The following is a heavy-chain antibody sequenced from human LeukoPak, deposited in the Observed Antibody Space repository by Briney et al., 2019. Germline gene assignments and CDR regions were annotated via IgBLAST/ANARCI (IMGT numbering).Heavy chain of an antibody. V-gene: IGHV6-1*01. CDR2: TYYRSRWYT. CDR1: GDSVSSNSAA. Sequence: SQTLSLTCAISGDSVSSNSAAWNWFRQSPSRGLEWLGRTYYRSRWYTDYGVSVKGRITINPDTSKNQFSLQLNSVTPEDTAMYYCVRAYHPGGWFDPWGQGTLVTVSS. D-gene: IGHD2-21*01. J-gene: IGHJ5*02. CDR3: VRAYHPGGWFDP.